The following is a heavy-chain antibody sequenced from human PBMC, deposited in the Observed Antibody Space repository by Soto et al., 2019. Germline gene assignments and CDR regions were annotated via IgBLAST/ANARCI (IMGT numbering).Heavy chain of an antibody. J-gene: IGHJ4*02. Sequence: QVQLVESGGGVVQPGRSLRLSCAASGFTFSSYGMHWVRQAPGKGLEWVAVISYDGSNKYYADSVKGRFTISGDNSKITLYLQMNSLGAEDTAVYYCVKSSGWRQNVDYWGQGTLVTVSS. D-gene: IGHD6-19*01. CDR1: GFTFSSYG. CDR2: ISYDGSNK. CDR3: VKSSGWRQNVDY. V-gene: IGHV3-30*18.